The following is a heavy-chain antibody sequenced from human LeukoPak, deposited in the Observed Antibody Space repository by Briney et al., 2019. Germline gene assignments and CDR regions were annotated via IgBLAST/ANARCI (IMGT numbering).Heavy chain of an antibody. V-gene: IGHV3-30*18. Sequence: PGGSLRLSCAASGFTFSSYWMHWVRQAPGKGLEWVAVISYDGSNKYYADSVKSRFTISRDNSKNTLYLQMNSLRAEDTAVYYCAKAAHHRGYSYGIRDRYYFDYWGQGTLVTVSS. J-gene: IGHJ4*02. CDR2: ISYDGSNK. CDR3: AKAAHHRGYSYGIRDRYYFDY. D-gene: IGHD5-18*01. CDR1: GFTFSSYW.